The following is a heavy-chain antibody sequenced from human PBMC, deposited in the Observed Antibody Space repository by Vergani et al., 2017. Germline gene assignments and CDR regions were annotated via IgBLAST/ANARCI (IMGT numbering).Heavy chain of an antibody. J-gene: IGHJ3*02. CDR3: AKDRPYYYDSSGYYVDAFDI. Sequence: EVELLESGGGLAQPGGSLRVSCAASGFTFSSYAMSWVRQAPGKGLEWVSAISGSGGSTYYADSVKGRFTISRDNSKNTLYLQMNSLRAEDTAVYYCAKDRPYYYDSSGYYVDAFDIWGQGTMVTVSS. CDR1: GFTFSSYA. D-gene: IGHD3-22*01. CDR2: ISGSGGST. V-gene: IGHV3-23*01.